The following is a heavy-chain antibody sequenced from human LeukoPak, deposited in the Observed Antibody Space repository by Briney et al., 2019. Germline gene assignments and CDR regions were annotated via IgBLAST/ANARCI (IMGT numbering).Heavy chain of an antibody. CDR3: ARHNYYNYYYYGMDV. CDR2: IYYSGST. V-gene: IGHV4-59*08. Sequence: SETLSLTCTVSGGSISSYYWSWIRQPPGKGLEWIGYIYYSGSTNYNPSLKSRVTISVDKSKNQFSLKLSSVTAADTAVYYCARHNYYNYYYYGMDVWGQGTTVTVSS. D-gene: IGHD3-10*01. J-gene: IGHJ6*02. CDR1: GGSISSYY.